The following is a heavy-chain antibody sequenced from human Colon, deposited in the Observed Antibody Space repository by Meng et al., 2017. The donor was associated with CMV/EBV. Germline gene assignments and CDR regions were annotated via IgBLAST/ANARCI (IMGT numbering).Heavy chain of an antibody. CDR3: VRDGYSWSPAQSGADH. V-gene: IGHV3-7*01. J-gene: IGHJ4*02. Sequence: GGSLRLSCVASGFTFINYWMTWVRQAPGKGLEWVASMKQDGSESYYVDSVKGRFTISRDNAKNSLHLNLHSPRAEDTAVYYCVRDGYSWSPAQSGADHWGRGTLVTVSS. D-gene: IGHD1-26*01. CDR2: MKQDGSES. CDR1: GFTFINYW.